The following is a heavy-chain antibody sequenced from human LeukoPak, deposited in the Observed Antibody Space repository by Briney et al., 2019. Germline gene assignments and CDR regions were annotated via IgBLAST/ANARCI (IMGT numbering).Heavy chain of an antibody. J-gene: IGHJ4*02. CDR2: INPKIGDS. CDR3: ARAGYDYGDSSDF. D-gene: IGHD4-17*01. V-gene: IGHV1-2*02. CDR1: GYPFTTCY. Sequence: PSVNVSCKASGYPFTTCYIHWVRPAPGQGLEWMGCINPKIGDSKYAQKFQGRVTMTRATSIATAYMEVSRLTSDDTAVYFCARAGYDYGDSSDFWGQGTLVTVSS.